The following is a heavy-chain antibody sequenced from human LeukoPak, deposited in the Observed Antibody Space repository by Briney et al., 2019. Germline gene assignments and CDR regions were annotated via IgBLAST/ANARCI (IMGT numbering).Heavy chain of an antibody. CDR3: ARDSDIVVVVAASLGWFDP. V-gene: IGHV1-2*02. CDR2: INPNSGGT. Sequence: ASVKVSCKASGYTFTGYYMHWVRQAPGQGLEWMGWINPNSGGTNYAQKFQGRVTMTRDTSISTAYMELSRLRSDDTAVYYCARDSDIVVVVAASLGWFDPWGQGTLVTVSS. CDR1: GYTFTGYY. J-gene: IGHJ5*02. D-gene: IGHD2-15*01.